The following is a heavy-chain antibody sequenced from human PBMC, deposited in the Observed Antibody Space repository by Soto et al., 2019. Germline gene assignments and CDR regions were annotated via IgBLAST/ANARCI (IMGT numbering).Heavy chain of an antibody. J-gene: IGHJ6*02. Sequence: ASVKVSCKASGYTFTSCYMHWVRQAPGQGLEWMGIINPSGGSTSYAQKFQGRVTMTRDTSTSTVYMELSSLRSEDTAVYYCARANSSSYYDXWSGYPLFDYYYYGMDVWGQGTTVTVSS. CDR3: ARANSSSYYDXWSGYPLFDYYYYGMDV. CDR2: INPSGGST. D-gene: IGHD3-3*01. V-gene: IGHV1-46*01. CDR1: GYTFTSCY.